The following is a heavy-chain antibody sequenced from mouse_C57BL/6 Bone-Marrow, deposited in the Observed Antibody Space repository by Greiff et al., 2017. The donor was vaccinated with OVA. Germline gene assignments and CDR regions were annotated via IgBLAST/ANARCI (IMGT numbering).Heavy chain of an antibody. CDR2: IDPSDSYT. CDR1: GYTFTSYW. D-gene: IGHD1-1*01. V-gene: IGHV1-59*01. Sequence: VQLHQSGAELVRPGTSVKLSCKASGYTFTSYWMHWVKQRPGQGLEWIGVIDPSDSYTNYNQKFKGKATLTVDTSSSTAYMQLSSLTSEDSAVYYCAVYGSSYGAWFAYWGQGTLVTVSA. CDR3: AVYGSSYGAWFAY. J-gene: IGHJ3*01.